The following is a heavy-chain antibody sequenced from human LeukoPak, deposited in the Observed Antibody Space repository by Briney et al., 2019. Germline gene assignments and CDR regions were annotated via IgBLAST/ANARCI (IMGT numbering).Heavy chain of an antibody. J-gene: IGHJ4*02. CDR1: GGSISSSGYY. CDR2: IYYSGST. CDR3: ARLSGSYSV. V-gene: IGHV4-39*01. Sequence: PSETLSLTCTVSGGSISSSGYYWGWIRQPPGKGLEWIGSIYYSGSTYYNPSLKSRVTISVDTSKNQFSLKLSSVTAADTAVYYCARLSGSYSVWSQGTLVTVSS. D-gene: IGHD1-26*01.